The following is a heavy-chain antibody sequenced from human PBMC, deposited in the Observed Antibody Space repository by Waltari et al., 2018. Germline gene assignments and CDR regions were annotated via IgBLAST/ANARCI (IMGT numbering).Heavy chain of an antibody. V-gene: IGHV1-69*05. D-gene: IGHD6-13*01. CDR3: ARAPLRQQLVFGLDYFDY. CDR2: VIPIFGTA. CDR1: GGTFSSYA. Sequence: QVQLVQSGAEVKKPGSSVKVSCKASGGTFSSYAISWVRQAPGQGLEWMGGVIPIFGTANYAQKFQGRVTITTDESTSTAYMELSSLRSEDTAVYYCARAPLRQQLVFGLDYFDYWGQGTLVIVSS. J-gene: IGHJ4*02.